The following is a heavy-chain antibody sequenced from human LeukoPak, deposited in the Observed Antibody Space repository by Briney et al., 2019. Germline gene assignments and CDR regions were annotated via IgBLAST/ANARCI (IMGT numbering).Heavy chain of an antibody. J-gene: IGHJ4*02. Sequence: GGSLRLSCAAPGFTFSSYSMNWVRQAPGKGLEWVSSISSSSSYIYYADSVKGRFTISRDNAKNSLYLQMNSLRAEDTAVYYCARFDSSGWYDGDYWGQGTLVTVSS. CDR1: GFTFSSYS. CDR3: ARFDSSGWYDGDY. CDR2: ISSSSSYI. V-gene: IGHV3-21*01. D-gene: IGHD6-19*01.